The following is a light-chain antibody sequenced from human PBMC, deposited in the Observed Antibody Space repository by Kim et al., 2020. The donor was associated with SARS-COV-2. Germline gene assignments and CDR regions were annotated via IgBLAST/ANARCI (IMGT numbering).Light chain of an antibody. CDR1: RSNIGPNP. CDR3: AAWDDSLKGPL. V-gene: IGLV1-44*01. CDR2: TDH. J-gene: IGLJ2*01. Sequence: GLSATVACSRARSNIGPNPLNWYQQCPGAAPKLLIFTDHKRPSGVPDRFSGSRSGTSASLVIGGLQSEDEADYYCAAWDDSLKGPLFGGGTQLTVL.